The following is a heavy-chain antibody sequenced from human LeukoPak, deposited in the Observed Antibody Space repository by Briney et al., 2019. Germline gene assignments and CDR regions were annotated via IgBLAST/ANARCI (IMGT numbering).Heavy chain of an antibody. Sequence: SETLSLTCTVSGGSISSYYWSWIRQPLGKGLEWIGYIYYSGSTNYNPSLKSRVTTSVDTSKNQFTLKLSSVTAADTAVYYCARDNTAAAAALDPWGQGTLVTVSS. V-gene: IGHV4-59*01. D-gene: IGHD6-13*01. J-gene: IGHJ5*02. CDR2: IYYSGST. CDR1: GGSISSYY. CDR3: ARDNTAAAAALDP.